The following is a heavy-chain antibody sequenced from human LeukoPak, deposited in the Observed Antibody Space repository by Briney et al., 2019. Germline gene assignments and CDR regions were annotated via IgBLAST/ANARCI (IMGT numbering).Heavy chain of an antibody. CDR3: ASSLTRYSGYRNNYYYYMDV. J-gene: IGHJ6*03. D-gene: IGHD5-12*01. Sequence: GASVKASCKASGYTFTSYYMHWVRQAPGQGLEWMGIINPSGGSTSYAQKFQGRVTMTRDMSTSTVYMELSSLRSEDTAVYYCASSLTRYSGYRNNYYYYMDVWGKGTTVTVSS. V-gene: IGHV1-46*01. CDR2: INPSGGST. CDR1: GYTFTSYY.